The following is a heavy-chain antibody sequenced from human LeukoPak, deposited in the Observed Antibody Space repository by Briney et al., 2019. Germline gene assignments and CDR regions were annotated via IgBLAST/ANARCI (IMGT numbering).Heavy chain of an antibody. CDR1: GFTFSTYD. CDR3: AKDFGEAAFDI. J-gene: IGHJ3*02. Sequence: GGSLRLSCAASGFTFSTYDIHWVRQAPGKGLEWVAIISYDGSDKYYADSVKGRFTISRDNSKNTLYPQVNSLRAEDTAVYYCAKDFGEAAFDIWGQGTMVTVSS. CDR2: ISYDGSDK. D-gene: IGHD3-10*01. V-gene: IGHV3-30*18.